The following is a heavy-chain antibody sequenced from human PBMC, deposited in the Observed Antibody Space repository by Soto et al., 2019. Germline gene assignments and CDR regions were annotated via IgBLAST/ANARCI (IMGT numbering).Heavy chain of an antibody. CDR1: GFTFSSYS. V-gene: IGHV3-48*02. CDR3: ARDNDDFWSGISPYGMDV. D-gene: IGHD3-3*01. J-gene: IGHJ6*02. Sequence: EVQLVESGGGLVQPGGSLRLSCAASGFTFSSYSMNWVRQAPGKGLEWVSYISSSSSTIYYADSVKGRFTISRDNAKNSLYLQMNSLRDEDTAVYYCARDNDDFWSGISPYGMDVWGQGTTVTVSS. CDR2: ISSSSSTI.